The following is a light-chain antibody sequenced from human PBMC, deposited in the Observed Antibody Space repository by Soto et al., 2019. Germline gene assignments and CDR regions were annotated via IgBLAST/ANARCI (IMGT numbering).Light chain of an antibody. CDR2: DVS. Sequence: QSALTQPASVSGSPGQSITISCTGNSSDVGGYNYVSWYQQHPGKAPKLMIYDVSNRPSGGVNRFSGSKSGNTASLTISGLQAEDEADYYCSSYASSSALGVFGTGTKLTVL. CDR1: SSDVGGYNY. CDR3: SSYASSSALGV. J-gene: IGLJ1*01. V-gene: IGLV2-14*01.